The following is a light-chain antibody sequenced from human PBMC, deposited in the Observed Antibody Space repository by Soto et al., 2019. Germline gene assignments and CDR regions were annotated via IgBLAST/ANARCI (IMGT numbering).Light chain of an antibody. V-gene: IGLV1-44*01. Sequence: QPVLTQPPSASGIPGQRVTISCSGSSSNIGIKTVSWYQQLPGTAPKVLIYTNNQRPSGVPDRFSGSKSGTSASLAISGLQSEDEADYYCAAWVDSLGGVVFGGGTKLTVL. CDR3: AAWVDSLGGVV. CDR1: SSNIGIKT. CDR2: TNN. J-gene: IGLJ2*01.